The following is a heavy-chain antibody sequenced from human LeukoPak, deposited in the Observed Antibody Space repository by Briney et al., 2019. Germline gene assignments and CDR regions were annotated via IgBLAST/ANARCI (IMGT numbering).Heavy chain of an antibody. Sequence: SETLSLTCAVYGGSFSGYYWSWIRQPPGKGLEWIGEINHSGSTNYNPSLKSRVTISVDTSKNQFSLKLSSVTAADTAVYYCASLRQGAGINNFDYWGQGTLVTVSS. V-gene: IGHV4-34*01. D-gene: IGHD1-1*01. CDR3: ASLRQGAGINNFDY. J-gene: IGHJ4*02. CDR1: GGSFSGYY. CDR2: INHSGST.